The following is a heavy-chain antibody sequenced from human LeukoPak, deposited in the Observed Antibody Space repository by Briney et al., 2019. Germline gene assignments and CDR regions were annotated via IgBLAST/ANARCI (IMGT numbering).Heavy chain of an antibody. J-gene: IGHJ5*02. CDR2: INPNSGGT. Sequence: ASLKVSCKASGYTFTGYYMHWVRQAPGQGLEWMGWINPNSGGTNYAQKFQGRVTMTRDTSISTAYMELSRLRSDDTAVYYCARDRITMVRGGVNNWFDPWGQGTLVTVSS. V-gene: IGHV1-2*02. CDR3: ARDRITMVRGGVNNWFDP. CDR1: GYTFTGYY. D-gene: IGHD3-10*01.